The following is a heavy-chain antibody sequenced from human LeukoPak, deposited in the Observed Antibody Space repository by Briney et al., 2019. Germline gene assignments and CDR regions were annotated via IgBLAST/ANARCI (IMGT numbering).Heavy chain of an antibody. CDR1: GFALSSHW. CDR3: ARNNGMDV. CDR2: VNRDGSET. Sequence: GGSLRLSCAASGFALSSHWMTWVRQVPGRGQEWVANVNRDGSETYYLDSVKGRFTISKDNAKNSLYLQMNSLRAEDTALYHCARNNGMDVWGQGTTVIVSS. J-gene: IGHJ6*02. V-gene: IGHV3-7*03.